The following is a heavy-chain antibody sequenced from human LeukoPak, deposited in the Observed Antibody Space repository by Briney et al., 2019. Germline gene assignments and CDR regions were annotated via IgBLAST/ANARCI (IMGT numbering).Heavy chain of an antibody. V-gene: IGHV3-7*01. Sequence: GGSLRLSCTASGFTFSNYWMSWVRQAPGKGLEWVASIKEGGSEKYYVDSVKGRFTISRDNAKNSVYLQMNSLRTEDTAVYYCARGPHWGQGTLVTVSS. CDR1: GFTFSNYW. CDR3: ARGPH. J-gene: IGHJ4*02. CDR2: IKEGGSEK.